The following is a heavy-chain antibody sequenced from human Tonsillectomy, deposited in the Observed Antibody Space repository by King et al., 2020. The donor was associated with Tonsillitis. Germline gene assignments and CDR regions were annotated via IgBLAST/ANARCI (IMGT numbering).Heavy chain of an antibody. CDR1: GFTFSSYA. D-gene: IGHD3-16*01. CDR2: ISGSGGST. CDR3: ATDNWAASGTFDY. J-gene: IGHJ4*02. Sequence: VQLVESGGGLVQPGGSLRLSCAASGFTFSSYAMSWVRQAPGKGLEWVAAISGSGGSTYYADSVKGRFTISRDNSKNTLYLQMNSLRAEDTAVYYCATDNWAASGTFDYWGQGTLVTVSS. V-gene: IGHV3-23*04.